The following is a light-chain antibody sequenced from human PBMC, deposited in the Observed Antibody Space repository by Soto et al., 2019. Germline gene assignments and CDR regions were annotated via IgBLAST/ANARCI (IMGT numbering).Light chain of an antibody. CDR1: QSISSW. Sequence: DIQMTQSPSTLSASVGDRATITCRASQSISSWLAWYQQKPGKVPKLLIYDASSLESGVPSRFSGSGSGTEFTLTISSLQPDDFATYYCQQYNSYPYTFGQGTKVEIK. J-gene: IGKJ2*01. CDR3: QQYNSYPYT. CDR2: DAS. V-gene: IGKV1-5*01.